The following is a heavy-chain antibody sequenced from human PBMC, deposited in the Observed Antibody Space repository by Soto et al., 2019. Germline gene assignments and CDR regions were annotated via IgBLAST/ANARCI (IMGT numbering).Heavy chain of an antibody. V-gene: IGHV1-3*01. J-gene: IGHJ4*02. CDR3: ARINDYYDSSGYSLGY. CDR1: GYTFTSYA. D-gene: IGHD3-22*01. CDR2: INAGNGNT. Sequence: ASVKVSCKASGYTFTSYAMHWVRQAPGQRLEWMGWINAGNGNTKYSQKFQGRVTITRDTSASTAYMELSSLRSEDTAVYYCARINDYYDSSGYSLGYWGQGTLVTVSS.